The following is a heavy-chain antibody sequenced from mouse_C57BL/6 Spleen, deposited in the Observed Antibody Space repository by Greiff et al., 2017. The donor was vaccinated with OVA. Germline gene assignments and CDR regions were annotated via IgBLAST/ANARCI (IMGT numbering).Heavy chain of an antibody. D-gene: IGHD1-1*01. V-gene: IGHV3-6*01. J-gene: IGHJ3*01. CDR1: GYSITSGYY. CDR3: AKGLYYGSSLFAY. CDR2: ISYDGSN. Sequence: EVQLVESGPGLVKPSQSLSLTCSVTGYSITSGYYWHWIRQFPGNKLEWMGYISYDGSNNYNPSLKNRISITRDTSKNQFFLKLNSVTTEDTATYYCAKGLYYGSSLFAYWGQGTLVTVSA.